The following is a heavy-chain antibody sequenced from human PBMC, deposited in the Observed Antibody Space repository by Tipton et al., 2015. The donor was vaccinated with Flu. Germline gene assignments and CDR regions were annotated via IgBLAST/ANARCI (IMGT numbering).Heavy chain of an antibody. CDR1: GGSVGSPYC. CDR3: TRAPRSKVLGVAD. D-gene: IGHD2-15*01. Sequence: TLSLTCSVSGGSVGSPYCWGWVRQPPGKGLQWIGNICPGSPYYNSSLRSRVTISVARSKNRISLRLTSLTAADAATYYCTRAPRSKVLGVADWGQGARVTVSS. J-gene: IGHJ1*01. CDR2: ICPGSP. V-gene: IGHV4-38-2*02.